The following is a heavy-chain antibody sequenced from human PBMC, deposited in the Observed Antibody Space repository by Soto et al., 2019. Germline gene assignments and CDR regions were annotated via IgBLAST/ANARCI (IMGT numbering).Heavy chain of an antibody. J-gene: IGHJ5*02. V-gene: IGHV4-34*01. CDR1: GGSFSGYY. CDR3: ARTYCIGGSCYSADWFAP. Sequence: SETLSLTCAVYGGSFSGYYWSWIRQPPGKGLEWIGEINHSGSTNYNPSLKSRVTISVDTSKNQFSLKLSSVTAADTAIYYCARTYCIGGSCYSADWFAPWGQGTRVTVSS. CDR2: INHSGST. D-gene: IGHD2-15*01.